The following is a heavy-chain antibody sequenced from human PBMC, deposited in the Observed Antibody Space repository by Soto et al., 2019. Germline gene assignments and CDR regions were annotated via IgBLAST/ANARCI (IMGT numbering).Heavy chain of an antibody. Sequence: QVQLVQSGAELKKPGSSVKVSCKTSGGLFSVFSFNWVRQAPGQGLEWMGGVLPITGSTDYAQKFQGRLTITADRSTSTIHMELSRLTSDDTANYYCATIRVRGGPLRFEDGGQGTLISVSS. D-gene: IGHD5-12*01. CDR1: GGLFSVFS. V-gene: IGHV1-69*06. CDR3: ATIRVRGGPLRFED. CDR2: VLPITGST. J-gene: IGHJ4*01.